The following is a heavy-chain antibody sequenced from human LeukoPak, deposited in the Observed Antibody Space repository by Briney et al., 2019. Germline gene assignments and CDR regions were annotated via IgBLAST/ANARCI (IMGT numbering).Heavy chain of an antibody. D-gene: IGHD1-1*01. CDR1: GFTFSGYW. V-gene: IGHV3-74*01. CDR3: VRGAGGPRNYLLDY. CDR2: LNSDGTTI. J-gene: IGHJ4*02. Sequence: PGGSLRLSCVASGFTFSGYWMHWVRQAPGMGLVWVSRLNSDGTTINYADSVKGRFTISRDNAKNTVYLQMSGLRDDDTALYFCVRGAGGPRNYLLDYWGQGALVSVSS.